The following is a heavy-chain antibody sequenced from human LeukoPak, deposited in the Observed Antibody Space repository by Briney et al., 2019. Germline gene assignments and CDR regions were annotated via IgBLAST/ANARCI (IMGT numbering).Heavy chain of an antibody. D-gene: IGHD1/OR15-1a*01. Sequence: PGGSLRLSCSASGFTFSHYGMHWVRQAPGKGLEWVAVIWSDGSNEYYADSVKGRFTISRDNFKNTVSLQMNSLRAEDTAVYYCARDGYGNNYMDVWGKGTTVTVSS. V-gene: IGHV3-33*01. CDR2: IWSDGSNE. J-gene: IGHJ6*03. CDR1: GFTFSHYG. CDR3: ARDGYGNNYMDV.